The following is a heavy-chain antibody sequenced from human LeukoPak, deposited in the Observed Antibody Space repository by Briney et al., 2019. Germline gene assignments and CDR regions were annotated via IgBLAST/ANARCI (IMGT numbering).Heavy chain of an antibody. CDR3: ARIGAATYAFDI. CDR2: INSDGINT. V-gene: IGHV3-74*01. CDR1: GFTFSNYW. D-gene: IGHD1-26*01. J-gene: IGHJ3*02. Sequence: GGSLRLSCAASGFTFSNYWMRWVRQAPGKGLVWVSRINSDGINTSYADSVKGRFTISRDNAKNTLYLQMNSLRAEDTAVYYCARIGAATYAFDIWGQGTMVTVSS.